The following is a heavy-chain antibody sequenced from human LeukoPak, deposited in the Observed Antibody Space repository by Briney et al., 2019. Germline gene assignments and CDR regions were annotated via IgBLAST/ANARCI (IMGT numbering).Heavy chain of an antibody. V-gene: IGHV3-48*02. CDR1: GFSFTDYP. D-gene: IGHD3-9*01. Sequence: PGGSPRLSCAPSGFSFTDYPMNWVRQAPGKGLEWISNIRTTAEGAKYAYYADSVKGRVTISRDDGKNTLYLHMNSLRDDDTAVYYCATDQRYAFDYWGQGILVTVSS. J-gene: IGHJ4*02. CDR3: ATDQRYAFDY. CDR2: IRTTAEGAKYA.